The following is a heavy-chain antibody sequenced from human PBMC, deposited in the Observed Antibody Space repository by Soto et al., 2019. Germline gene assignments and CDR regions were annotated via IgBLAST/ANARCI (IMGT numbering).Heavy chain of an antibody. Sequence: EVQLAESGGGMVQPGGSLRLSCVASGFTFSSYDMHWVRQAPGKGLEYVSSISSNGGTTYYGNSVKGRFTISRDNSKNTLYLQMGSRRAADMAVYYCVRRVSGNYDYWGQGTLVTVSS. V-gene: IGHV3-64*01. J-gene: IGHJ4*02. D-gene: IGHD1-7*01. CDR3: VRRVSGNYDY. CDR2: ISSNGGTT. CDR1: GFTFSSYD.